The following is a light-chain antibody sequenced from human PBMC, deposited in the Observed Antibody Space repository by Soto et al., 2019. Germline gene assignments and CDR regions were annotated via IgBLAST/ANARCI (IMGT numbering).Light chain of an antibody. Sequence: SSEQTHPPSVSLAPGQTARITCGGNNIGGKSVHWYQQKPGQAPVLVVYDDSDRPSGIPDRFSGSNSGDTATLTIRRVEAGDEADYYCHVWDSSSDHYVFGTGTKVTVL. CDR3: HVWDSSSDHYV. CDR1: NIGGKS. CDR2: DDS. V-gene: IGLV3-21*02. J-gene: IGLJ1*01.